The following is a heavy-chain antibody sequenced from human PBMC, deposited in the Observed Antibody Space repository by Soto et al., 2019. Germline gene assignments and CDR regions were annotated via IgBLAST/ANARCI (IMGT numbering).Heavy chain of an antibody. Sequence: SETLSLTCTVSGDSITSNSYFWAWIRQPPGKGLEWIGSIYYSGTTYYNPSLKSRVTISVDRSKNQFSLKLTSVTAAVTAVYYCARHFSVDEFDYWGQGALVTSPQ. V-gene: IGHV4-39*01. CDR1: GDSITSNSYF. CDR3: ARHFSVDEFDY. CDR2: IYYSGTT. J-gene: IGHJ4*02. D-gene: IGHD2-2*01.